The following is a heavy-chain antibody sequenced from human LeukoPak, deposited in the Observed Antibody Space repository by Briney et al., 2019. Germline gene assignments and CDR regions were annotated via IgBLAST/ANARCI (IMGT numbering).Heavy chain of an antibody. CDR1: GYTFTSYD. Sequence: ASVKVSCKASGYTFTSYDINWVRQATGQGLEWMGWMNPNSGNTGYAQKFQGRVTITRNTSISTAYMELSSLRSEDTAVYYCARGFDWYSWNDRRYAFDIWGQGTMVTVSS. CDR2: MNPNSGNT. V-gene: IGHV1-8*03. D-gene: IGHD1-20*01. CDR3: ARGFDWYSWNDRRYAFDI. J-gene: IGHJ3*02.